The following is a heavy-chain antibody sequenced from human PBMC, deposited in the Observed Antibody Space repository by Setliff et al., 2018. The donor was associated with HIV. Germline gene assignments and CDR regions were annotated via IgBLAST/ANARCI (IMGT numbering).Heavy chain of an antibody. J-gene: IGHJ2*01. CDR2: INTETGTP. Sequence: PSVKVSCKASGYTFTTFGLSWVRQAPGQGLEWMGWINTETGTPMYAQGFTGRFVFSLDTSISTAYLQIDSLNAEDTAVYYCARYGSDWFFDLWGRGTLVTVSS. D-gene: IGHD4-17*01. CDR3: ARYGSDWFFDL. V-gene: IGHV7-4-1*01. CDR1: GYTFTTFG.